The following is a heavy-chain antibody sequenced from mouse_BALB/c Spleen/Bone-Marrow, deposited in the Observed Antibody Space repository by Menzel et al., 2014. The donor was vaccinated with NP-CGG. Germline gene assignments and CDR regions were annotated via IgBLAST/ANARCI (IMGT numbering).Heavy chain of an antibody. Sequence: EVKLMESGGGLVQPGGSRKLSCAASGFTFSDYGMAWVRQAPGKGPEWVALISNLAYSICYADTVTGRFTISRENAKNTLYLEMSSLRSEDTAMYYCARLYGSGYGYAMDYWGQGTSVTVSS. CDR3: ARLYGSGYGYAMDY. J-gene: IGHJ4*01. D-gene: IGHD1-1*01. CDR2: ISNLAYSI. CDR1: GFTFSDYG. V-gene: IGHV5-15*02.